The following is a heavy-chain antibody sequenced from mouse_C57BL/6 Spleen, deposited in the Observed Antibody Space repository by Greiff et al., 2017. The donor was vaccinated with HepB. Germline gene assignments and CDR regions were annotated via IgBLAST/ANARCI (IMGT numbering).Heavy chain of an antibody. CDR1: GYTFTDYE. CDR2: IDPETGGT. CDR3: TRRDPFYYGSTQFAY. Sequence: VKVQQSGAELVRPGASVTLSCKASGYTFTDYEMHWVKQTPVHGLEWIGAIDPETGGTAYNQKFKGKAILTADKSSSTAYMELRSLTSEDSAVYYCTRRDPFYYGSTQFAYWGQGTLVTVSA. J-gene: IGHJ3*01. V-gene: IGHV1-15*01. D-gene: IGHD1-1*01.